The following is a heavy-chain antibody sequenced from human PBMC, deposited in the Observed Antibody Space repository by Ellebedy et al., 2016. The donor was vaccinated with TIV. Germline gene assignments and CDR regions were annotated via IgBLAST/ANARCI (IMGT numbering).Heavy chain of an antibody. V-gene: IGHV4-59*01. CDR2: IHYSGGT. CDR3: ARVVWQQPVSYAFDI. CDR1: GGSISPYY. J-gene: IGHJ3*02. D-gene: IGHD6-13*01. Sequence: MPSETLSLTCAVSGGSISPYYWSWIRQPPGKGLEWIGYIHYSGGTNYNPSLKSRVTISVDTSKNHFSLRLTSVTAADTAVYYCARVVWQQPVSYAFDIWGQGTMVTVSS.